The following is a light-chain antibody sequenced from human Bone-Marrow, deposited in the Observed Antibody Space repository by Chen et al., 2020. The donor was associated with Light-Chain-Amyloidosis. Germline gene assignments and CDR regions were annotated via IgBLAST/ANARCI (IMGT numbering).Light chain of an antibody. Sequence: SYELTQPTSVSVSPGQKARITCPEDDLPPKYVYWYQQKPGQAPVLGLDRDTGRPSGISERFSGSSSGTTATVAISGVQAEDEADYHCQAADSSGTYEVIFGGGTKLTVL. CDR2: RDT. V-gene: IGLV3-25*03. CDR3: QAADSSGTYEVI. CDR1: DLPPKY. J-gene: IGLJ2*01.